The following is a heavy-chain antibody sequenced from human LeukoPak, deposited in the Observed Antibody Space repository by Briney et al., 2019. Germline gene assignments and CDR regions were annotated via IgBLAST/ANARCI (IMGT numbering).Heavy chain of an antibody. CDR3: ARVAGYCSSTGCDAFDI. CDR2: IKQDGSEK. V-gene: IGHV3-7*01. CDR1: GFTFSSYW. D-gene: IGHD2-2*01. Sequence: GGSLRLSCAASGFTFSSYWMSWVRQAPGKGLEWVANIKQDGSEKYYVDSVKGRFTISRDNAKNSLYLQMNSLRAEDTAVYYCARVAGYCSSTGCDAFDIWGQGIMVTVSS. J-gene: IGHJ3*02.